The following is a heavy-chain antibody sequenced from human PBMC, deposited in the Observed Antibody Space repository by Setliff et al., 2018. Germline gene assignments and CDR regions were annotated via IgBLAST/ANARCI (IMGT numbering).Heavy chain of an antibody. J-gene: IGHJ4*02. Sequence: SETLSLTCIVSGGPFSGASIWSWIRQPPGKGLEFIGYVYYSGTAKYDPSLESRAIMSVDASKNQISLKLNSVTAADTAVYYCAKGGTYRYFDFWGQGALVTVSS. D-gene: IGHD1-26*01. CDR3: AKGGTYRYFDF. V-gene: IGHV4-59*01. CDR1: GGPFSGAS. CDR2: VYYSGTA.